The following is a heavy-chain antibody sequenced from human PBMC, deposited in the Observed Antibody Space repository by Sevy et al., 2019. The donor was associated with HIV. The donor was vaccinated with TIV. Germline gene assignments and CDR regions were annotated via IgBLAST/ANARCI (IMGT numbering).Heavy chain of an antibody. Sequence: ASVKVSCKASGYTFTSYGISWVRQAPGQGLEWMGWISAYNGNTNYAQKLQGRVTMTTDTSTSTAYMELRSLRSDDTAVYYCARESPPKTHSVSQFWSGYYYWGQGTLVTVSS. CDR1: GYTFTSYG. CDR2: ISAYNGNT. J-gene: IGHJ4*02. V-gene: IGHV1-18*01. CDR3: ARESPPKTHSVSQFWSGYYY. D-gene: IGHD3-3*01.